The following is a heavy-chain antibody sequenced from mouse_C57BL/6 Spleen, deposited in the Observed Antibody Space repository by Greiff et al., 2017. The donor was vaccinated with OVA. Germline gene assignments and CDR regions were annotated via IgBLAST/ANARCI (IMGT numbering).Heavy chain of an antibody. D-gene: IGHD2-3*01. CDR3: TRIDGYYLAWFAY. V-gene: IGHV1-5*01. J-gene: IGHJ3*01. Sequence: EVQLQQSGTVLARPGASVKMSCKTSGYTFTSYWMHWVKQRPGQGLEWIGAIYPGNSDTSYNQKFKGKAKLTAVTSASTAYMELSSLTNEDSAVYYCTRIDGYYLAWFAYWGQGTLVTVSA. CDR2: IYPGNSDT. CDR1: GYTFTSYW.